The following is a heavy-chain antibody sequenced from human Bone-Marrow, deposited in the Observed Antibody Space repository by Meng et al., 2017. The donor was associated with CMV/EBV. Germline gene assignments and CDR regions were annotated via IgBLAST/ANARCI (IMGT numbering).Heavy chain of an antibody. Sequence: GGSLRLSCAASGITFSSYAMGWVRQAPGKGLEWVSAISGTGATTYYADSVKGRFTFSRDNSKDTLYLQMNSLGAEDTAVYYCAKDSFSAINSWFGGDSWGQGTLVTVSS. V-gene: IGHV3-23*01. J-gene: IGHJ4*02. CDR2: ISGTGATT. D-gene: IGHD3-10*01. CDR3: AKDSFSAINSWFGGDS. CDR1: GITFSSYA.